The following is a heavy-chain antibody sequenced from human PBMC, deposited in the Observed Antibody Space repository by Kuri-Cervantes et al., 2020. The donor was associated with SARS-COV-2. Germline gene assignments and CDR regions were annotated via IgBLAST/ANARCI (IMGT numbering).Heavy chain of an antibody. CDR1: GGTFSSYA. J-gene: IGHJ5*01. V-gene: IGHV1-69*13. CDR2: IIPIFGTA. Sequence: SVKVSCKASGGTFSSYAISWVRQAPGQGLEWMGGIIPIFGTANYAQKFQGRVTITADESTSTAYMELSSLRSGDTAVYYCATSNCSSTRCFARGNWFDPWGQGTLVPVSS. CDR3: ATSNCSSTRCFARGNWFDP. D-gene: IGHD2-2*01.